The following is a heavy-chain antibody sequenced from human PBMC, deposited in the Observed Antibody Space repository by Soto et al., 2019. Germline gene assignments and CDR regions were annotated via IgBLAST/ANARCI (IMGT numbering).Heavy chain of an antibody. CDR1: GGSFSGYY. J-gene: IGHJ5*02. CDR3: ATANWSHHYFDP. V-gene: IGHV4-34*01. D-gene: IGHD1-1*01. Sequence: QVRLQQWGTGLLKSSETLSLTCAVYGGSFSGYYWSWLRQPPGKGLEWIGEINHSGSTNYNQSLKSRVTISVDTSKNQFSLKVTSVTAAATAVYYCATANWSHHYFDPWGQGTLVTVSS. CDR2: INHSGST.